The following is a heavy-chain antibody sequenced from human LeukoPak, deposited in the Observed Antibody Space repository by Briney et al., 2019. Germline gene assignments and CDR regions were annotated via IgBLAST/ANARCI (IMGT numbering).Heavy chain of an antibody. CDR2: ISYAGSGQ. Sequence: GGSLRLSCVASAFTFRSYGMHWVRKAPGKGLEGVAVISYAGSGQYYADSLKGRFTISRDNSKNTLYLQMNSLRVEDTAVYYCAKDQRTMTRRMDVWGQGTTVTVSS. V-gene: IGHV3-30*18. CDR3: AKDQRTMTRRMDV. D-gene: IGHD2-2*01. CDR1: AFTFRSYG. J-gene: IGHJ6*02.